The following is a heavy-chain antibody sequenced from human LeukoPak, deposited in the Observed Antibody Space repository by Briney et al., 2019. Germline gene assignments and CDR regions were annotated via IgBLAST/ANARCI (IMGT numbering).Heavy chain of an antibody. CDR1: GYTFTSYG. CDR2: ISAYNGNT. V-gene: IGHV1-18*01. J-gene: IGHJ5*02. CDR3: ARSRVVVAATLLYWFDP. D-gene: IGHD2-15*01. Sequence: GASVKVSCKASGYTFTSYGISWVRQAPGQGLEWMGWISAYNGNTNYAQKLQGRVTMTTDTSTSTAYMELRSLRSDDTAVYYCARSRVVVAATLLYWFDPWGQGTLVTVSS.